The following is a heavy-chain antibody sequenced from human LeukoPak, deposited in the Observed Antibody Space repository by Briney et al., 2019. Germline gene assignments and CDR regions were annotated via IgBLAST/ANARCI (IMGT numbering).Heavy chain of an antibody. CDR2: ISGSGGST. Sequence: GGSLRLSCAASGFTFSSYAMSWVRQAPGKGLEWVSAISGSGGSTYYADPVKGRFTISRDNSKNTLYLQMNSLRAEDTAVYYCAKGSYLWVLNDAFDIWGQGTMVTVSS. CDR1: GFTFSSYA. D-gene: IGHD3-10*01. J-gene: IGHJ3*02. V-gene: IGHV3-23*01. CDR3: AKGSYLWVLNDAFDI.